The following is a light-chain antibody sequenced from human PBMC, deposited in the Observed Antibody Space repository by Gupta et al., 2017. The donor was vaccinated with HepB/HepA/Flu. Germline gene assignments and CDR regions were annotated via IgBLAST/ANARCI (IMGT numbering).Light chain of an antibody. J-gene: IGLJ2*01. V-gene: IGLV2-14*03. Sequence: QSALTQPSSVPGSPEQSITSSCTGTSSDVGGYNYVSWYQHHPGKAHKLMIYDVSNRTSGVANSFSGSKSGNTASLTISGLQAEDEADYYCSSDTSISTRVFGGGTKLTVL. CDR3: SSDTSISTRV. CDR2: DVS. CDR1: SSDVGGYNY.